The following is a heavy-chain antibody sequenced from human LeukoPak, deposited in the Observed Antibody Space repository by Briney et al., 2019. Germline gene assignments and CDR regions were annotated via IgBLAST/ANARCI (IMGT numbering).Heavy chain of an antibody. V-gene: IGHV1-18*01. CDR3: ARGRGIAAAGHNWFDP. J-gene: IGHJ5*02. CDR2: ISAYNGNT. CDR1: GYTFTSYG. Sequence: ASVKVSCKASGYTFTSYGISWVRQAPGQGLEWMGWISAYNGNTNYAQKLQGRVTMTTDTSTSTAYMELRSLRSDDTAVYYFARGRGIAAAGHNWFDPWGQGTLVTVSS. D-gene: IGHD6-13*01.